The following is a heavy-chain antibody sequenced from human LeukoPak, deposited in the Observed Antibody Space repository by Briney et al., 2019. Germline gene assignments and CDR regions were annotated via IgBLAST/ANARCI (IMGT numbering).Heavy chain of an antibody. CDR3: ARPSYYYDRSGRDAFDI. V-gene: IGHV1-3*01. CDR1: GYTFTSYA. J-gene: IGHJ3*02. CDR2: ISAGNGNT. Sequence: ASVKVSCKASGYTFTSYAIHWVRQAPGQRLEWMGWISAGNGNTKYSQNFQGRVTFISNTPATTAFMELSSLRSEDAAVYYCARPSYYYDRSGRDAFDIWGQGTMVTVSS. D-gene: IGHD3-22*01.